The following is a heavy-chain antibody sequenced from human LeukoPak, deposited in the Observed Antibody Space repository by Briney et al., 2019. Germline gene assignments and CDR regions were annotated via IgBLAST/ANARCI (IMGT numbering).Heavy chain of an antibody. Sequence: ASVKVSCKASGYTFTSYGISWVRQAPGQGLEWMGWISAYNGNTNYAQKLQGRVTMTTDTSTSTAYMELSSLRPEDTAVYYCARVHYDYVWGSYRYFDYWGQGTLVTVSS. CDR1: GYTFTSYG. CDR3: ARVHYDYVWGSYRYFDY. J-gene: IGHJ4*02. V-gene: IGHV1-18*01. CDR2: ISAYNGNT. D-gene: IGHD3-16*02.